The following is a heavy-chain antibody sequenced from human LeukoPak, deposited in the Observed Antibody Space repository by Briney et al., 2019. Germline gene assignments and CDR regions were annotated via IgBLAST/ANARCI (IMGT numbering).Heavy chain of an antibody. CDR2: ISSDGDTT. V-gene: IGHV3-74*01. D-gene: IGHD3-10*01. CDR3: ARDRGPRTGFMVREAYDY. J-gene: IGHJ4*02. Sequence: GGSLRLSCVASGFTFSDYWIHWVRQAPGKGLVWVSRISSDGDTTNYADSVKGRFTTSRDNAKNTLYLQMNSLRVEDTAVYYCARDRGPRTGFMVREAYDYWGQGTLVTVSS. CDR1: GFTFSDYW.